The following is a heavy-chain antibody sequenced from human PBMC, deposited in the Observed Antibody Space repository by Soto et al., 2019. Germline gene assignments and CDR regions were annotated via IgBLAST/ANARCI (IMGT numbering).Heavy chain of an antibody. J-gene: IGHJ5*02. Sequence: LRLSCAASGFTFSSYAMHWVRQAPGKGLEWVAVISYDGSNKYYADSVKGRFTISRDNSKNTLYLQMNSLRAEDTAVYYCARDAADCSSTSCYLGIHNWFDPWGQGTLVTVS. CDR3: ARDAADCSSTSCYLGIHNWFDP. V-gene: IGHV3-30-3*01. CDR1: GFTFSSYA. D-gene: IGHD2-2*01. CDR2: ISYDGSNK.